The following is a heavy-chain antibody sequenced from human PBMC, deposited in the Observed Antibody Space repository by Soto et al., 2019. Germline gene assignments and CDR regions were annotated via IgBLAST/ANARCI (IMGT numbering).Heavy chain of an antibody. D-gene: IGHD6-6*01. CDR1: GGSISSYY. CDR3: ARDSSSSGRKYYYGMEV. CDR2: IYYSGST. V-gene: IGHV4-59*01. Sequence: PSETLSLTCTVSGGSISSYYWSWIRQPPGKGLEWIGYIYYSGSTNYNPSLKSRVTISVDTSKNQFSLKLSSVTAADTAVYYCARDSSSSGRKYYYGMEVWGQGTTVTLSS. J-gene: IGHJ6*02.